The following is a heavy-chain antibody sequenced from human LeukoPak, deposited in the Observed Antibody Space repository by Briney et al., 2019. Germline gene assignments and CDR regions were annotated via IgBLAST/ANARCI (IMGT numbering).Heavy chain of an antibody. CDR1: GGSVGSDNSY. J-gene: IGHJ4*02. V-gene: IGHV4-61*02. CDR2: IYADGSS. Sequence: SETLCLTCTVSGGSVGSDNSYWNWIRQPAGKALEWIGRIYADGSSNYNPSLKSRVTILVDTSKNQFSLRLSSMTAAHTAVYDCARGYYYRTWGLGTLLTVSS. CDR3: ARGYYYRT. D-gene: IGHD3-10*01.